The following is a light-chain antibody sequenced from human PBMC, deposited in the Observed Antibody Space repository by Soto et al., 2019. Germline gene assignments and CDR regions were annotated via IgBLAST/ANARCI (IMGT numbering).Light chain of an antibody. V-gene: IGKV3-20*01. CDR2: GAS. Sequence: LTHSPASLSSSAREAATHSCRVSRRSSSNYLAWYQQKPGQAPRLLIHGASNRATGIPDRFSGSGSGTDFTLTITSLQPEDFAVYYCQQYSSLPRTFGQGTKVDIK. CDR3: QQYSSLPRT. CDR1: RRSSSNY. J-gene: IGKJ1*01.